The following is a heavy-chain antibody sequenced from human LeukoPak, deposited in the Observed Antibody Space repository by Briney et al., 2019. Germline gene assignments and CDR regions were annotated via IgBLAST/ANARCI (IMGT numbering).Heavy chain of an antibody. CDR1: GGSISNYY. J-gene: IGHJ4*02. CDR3: ARHSETCSGGSCFLDYFDY. Sequence: SEILSLTCTVSGGSISNYYWSWIRQPPGKGLEWIGYIYYSGSTNYNPSIKSRLTISVDTPKNHFSLRLTSVTAADTAVYYCARHSETCSGGSCFLDYFDYWGQGTLVTVSS. CDR2: IYYSGST. D-gene: IGHD2-15*01. V-gene: IGHV4-59*08.